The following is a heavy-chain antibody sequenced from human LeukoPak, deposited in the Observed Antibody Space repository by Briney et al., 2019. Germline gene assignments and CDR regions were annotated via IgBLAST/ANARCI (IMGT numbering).Heavy chain of an antibody. D-gene: IGHD3-10*01. CDR2: INHSGST. V-gene: IGHV4-34*01. Sequence: SETLSLTCAVYSGSFSGYYWSWIRQPPGKGLGWIGEINHSGSTNYNPSLKSRVTISVDTSKNQFSLKLSSVTAADTAVYYCAREGSGSYGWYNWFDPWGQGTLVTVSS. CDR3: AREGSGSYGWYNWFDP. CDR1: SGSFSGYY. J-gene: IGHJ5*02.